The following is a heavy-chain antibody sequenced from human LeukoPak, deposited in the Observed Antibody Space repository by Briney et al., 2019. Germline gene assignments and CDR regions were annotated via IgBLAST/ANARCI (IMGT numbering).Heavy chain of an antibody. D-gene: IGHD5-24*01. J-gene: IGHJ4*02. CDR1: GFTFSPYA. Sequence: GGSLRLSCEASGFTFSPYAMSWLRQAPGKGLEWVSAISGSGGTTYYADSVKGRFTISRDNSKNTLYLQMNSLRAEDTAVYYCAKVEPGSDYWGQGTLVTVSS. CDR2: ISGSGGTT. V-gene: IGHV3-23*01. CDR3: AKVEPGSDY.